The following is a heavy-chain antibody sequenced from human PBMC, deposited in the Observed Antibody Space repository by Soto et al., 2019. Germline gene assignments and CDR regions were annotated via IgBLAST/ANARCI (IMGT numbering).Heavy chain of an antibody. V-gene: IGHV1-24*01. CDR1: GYTLTELS. Sequence: ASVKVSCKVSGYTLTELSMYWVRQAPGKGHEWMGGFDPEDGETIYAQKLQGKVTMTEVTSEDPAYMELSSLRSAATAVYYSATDYRSSLDYWGQGPLGTVSS. CDR2: FDPEDGET. J-gene: IGHJ4*02. D-gene: IGHD6-19*01. CDR3: ATDYRSSLDY.